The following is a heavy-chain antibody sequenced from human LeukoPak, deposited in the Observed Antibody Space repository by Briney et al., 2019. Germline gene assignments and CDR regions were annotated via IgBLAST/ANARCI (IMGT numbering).Heavy chain of an antibody. CDR1: GFTVSSNY. Sequence: GGSLRLSCAASGFTVSSNYMSWVRQAPGKGLEWVSVIYSGGSTYYADSVKGRFTISRDNSKNTLYLQMNSLRAEDTAVYYCAKSGYIVVVPAAFDYWGQGTLVTVSS. CDR3: AKSGYIVVVPAAFDY. D-gene: IGHD2-2*01. V-gene: IGHV3-53*01. J-gene: IGHJ4*02. CDR2: IYSGGST.